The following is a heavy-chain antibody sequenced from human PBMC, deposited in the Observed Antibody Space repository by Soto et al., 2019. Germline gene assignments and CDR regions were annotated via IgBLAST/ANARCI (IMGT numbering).Heavy chain of an antibody. CDR2: ISNSGSS. CDR3: ASRVPRRSYLGVFDC. D-gene: IGHD1-26*01. CDR1: AVSISNDGYF. Sequence: QVQLQESGPGLVEPSQTLSLTCTVSAVSISNDGYFWTWIRQRPGKGPEWIGYISNSGSSFSNPALRSRIAFSIDTSKNQFSLKLTSMTAADAAIYYCASRVPRRSYLGVFDCWGHGTLVNVSS. J-gene: IGHJ4*01. V-gene: IGHV4-31*03.